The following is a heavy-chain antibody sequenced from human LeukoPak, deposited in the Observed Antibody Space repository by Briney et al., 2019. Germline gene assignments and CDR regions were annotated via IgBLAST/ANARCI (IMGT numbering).Heavy chain of an antibody. V-gene: IGHV4-39*07. CDR2: IYYSGST. CDR1: GGSISSSSYY. J-gene: IGHJ5*02. CDR3: ARDMSDYVWGSYHVNWFDP. Sequence: PSETLSLTCTVSGGSISSSSYYWGWIRQPPGKGLEWIGSIYYSGSTYYNPSLKSRVTISVDTSKKQFSLKLSSVTAADTAVYYCARDMSDYVWGSYHVNWFDPWGQGTLVTVSS. D-gene: IGHD3-16*02.